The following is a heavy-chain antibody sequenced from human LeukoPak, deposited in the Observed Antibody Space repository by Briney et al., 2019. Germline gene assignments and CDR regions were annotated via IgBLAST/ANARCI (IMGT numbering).Heavy chain of an antibody. V-gene: IGHV3-48*02. D-gene: IGHD3-16*02. Sequence: PGGSLRLSCAASGFTFSHMNWVRQAPGKGLEWVSYISSSSTTIYYADSVKGRFTISRDNAKNSLYLQMNSLRDEDTAVHYCAKDGLSRMDVWGKGTTVTVSS. CDR2: ISSSSTTI. J-gene: IGHJ6*04. CDR3: AKDGLSRMDV. CDR1: GFTFSH.